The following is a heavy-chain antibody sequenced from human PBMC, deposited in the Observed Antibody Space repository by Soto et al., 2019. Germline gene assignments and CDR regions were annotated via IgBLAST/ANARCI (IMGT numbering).Heavy chain of an antibody. V-gene: IGHV1-69*01. CDR3: SIVTAYGMDV. J-gene: IGHJ6*02. Sequence: QVQLEQSGAEVKKPGPSLKVSCKATGGTFNKYAISWVRQAPGQGLEWMAGIIPVYGTPNYAQRFQDRVTIIADGSTTTAYMEVNSLTSEDTAIYYCSIVTAYGMDVWGPGTTVIVSS. CDR1: GGTFNKYA. CDR2: IIPVYGTP. D-gene: IGHD2-15*01.